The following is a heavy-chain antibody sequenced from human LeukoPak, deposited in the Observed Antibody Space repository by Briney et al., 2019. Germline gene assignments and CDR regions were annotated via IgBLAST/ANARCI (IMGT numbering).Heavy chain of an antibody. CDR1: GFTFSSNY. V-gene: IGHV3-66*01. D-gene: IGHD2-2*02. Sequence: PGGSLRLSCAASGFTFSSNYMSWVRQAPGKGLEWVSVIYSGGSTYYADSVKGRFTISRDNSKNTLYLQTNSLRAEDTAVYYCAREDIVVVPAAIARYYYYGMDVWGQGTTVTVSS. J-gene: IGHJ6*02. CDR3: AREDIVVVPAAIARYYYYGMDV. CDR2: IYSGGST.